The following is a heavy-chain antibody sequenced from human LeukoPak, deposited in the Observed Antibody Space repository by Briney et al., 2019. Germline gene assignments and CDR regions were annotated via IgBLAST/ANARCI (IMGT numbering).Heavy chain of an antibody. Sequence: GGSLRLSCAASGFTFSSYAMHWVRQAPGKGLEYVSAISSNGGSTYYADSVKGRFTISRDNAKNSLYLQLNSLRPEDTALYYCSTEPRSLLYWGHGTLVTVSS. J-gene: IGHJ4*01. CDR1: GFTFSSYA. CDR2: ISSNGGST. D-gene: IGHD4-17*01. V-gene: IGHV3-64*04. CDR3: STEPRSLLY.